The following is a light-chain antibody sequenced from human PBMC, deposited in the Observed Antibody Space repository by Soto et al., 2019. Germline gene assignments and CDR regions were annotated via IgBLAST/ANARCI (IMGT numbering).Light chain of an antibody. CDR2: DTS. CDR3: QQYGSSPPRT. CDR1: QSVSNK. Sequence: EIVMTQSPATLSVSPGERATLSCRASQSVSNKLAWYQHKPGQAPRVLIYDTSTRAAGIPARFSGSGSGTDFTLTISSLQSEDFAVYYCQQYGSSPPRTFGQGTKVDIK. J-gene: IGKJ1*01. V-gene: IGKV3-15*01.